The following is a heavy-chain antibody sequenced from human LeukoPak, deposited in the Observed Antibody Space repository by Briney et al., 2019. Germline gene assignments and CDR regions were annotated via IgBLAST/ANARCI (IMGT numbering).Heavy chain of an antibody. CDR1: GFTFSSYA. D-gene: IGHD2-8*01. CDR2: ISGSGGST. CDR3: ARGEWFYDS. V-gene: IGHV3-23*01. J-gene: IGHJ4*02. Sequence: GGSLRLSCAASGFTFSSYAMSWVRQAPGKGLEWVSAISGSGGSTYYADSVKGRFTISRDNSKNTLYLQMNSLRADDTAVYFCARGEWFYDSWGQGTLVTVSS.